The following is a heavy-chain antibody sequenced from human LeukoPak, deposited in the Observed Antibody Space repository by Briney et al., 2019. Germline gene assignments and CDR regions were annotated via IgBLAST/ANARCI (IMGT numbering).Heavy chain of an antibody. V-gene: IGHV3-74*01. J-gene: IGHJ4*02. CDR1: GFTFSCYW. CDR3: AREGGYSASLLDY. D-gene: IGHD6-13*01. Sequence: GGSLRLSCAASGFTFSCYWMHWVRQAPGKWLVWVSRINSDGSSTSYADSVKGRFTISRDNAKNTLYLQMNSLRAEDTAVYYCAREGGYSASLLDYWGQGTLVTVSS. CDR2: INSDGSST.